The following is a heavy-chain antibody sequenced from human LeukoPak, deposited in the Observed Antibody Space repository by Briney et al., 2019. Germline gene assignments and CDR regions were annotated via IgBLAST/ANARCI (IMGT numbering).Heavy chain of an antibody. D-gene: IGHD1-14*01. CDR3: ARGNLGADY. Sequence: PGGSLRLSCAASGFTVSSYRMHWVRQVPGKGLVWVSRINTDGTYTNYADSVKGRVTISRDTAKNTLYLQMNSLRAEDTAVHYCARGNLGADYWGQGTLVTVSS. CDR2: INTDGTYT. V-gene: IGHV3-74*01. J-gene: IGHJ4*02. CDR1: GFTVSSYR.